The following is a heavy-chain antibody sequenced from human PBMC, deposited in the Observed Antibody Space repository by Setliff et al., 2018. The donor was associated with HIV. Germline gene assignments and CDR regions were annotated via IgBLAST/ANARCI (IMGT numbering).Heavy chain of an antibody. CDR1: GGSIRSHY. CDR2: IYYSGST. Sequence: PSETLSLTCTVSGGSIRSHYWSWIRQPPEKRLEWIGYIYYSGSTNYNPSLKSRVTISVDTAKNQFSLKLSSVTAADTAVYYCARLRGSYDFSNWFDPWGQGTQVTV. V-gene: IGHV4-59*11. D-gene: IGHD3-3*01. J-gene: IGHJ5*02. CDR3: ARLRGSYDFSNWFDP.